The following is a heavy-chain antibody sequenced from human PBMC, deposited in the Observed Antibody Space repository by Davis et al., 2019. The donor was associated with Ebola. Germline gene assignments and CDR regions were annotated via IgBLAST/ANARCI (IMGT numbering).Heavy chain of an antibody. V-gene: IGHV1-2*02. CDR2: INPNSGGT. Sequence: ASVKVSCKASGYTFTGYYMHWVRQAPGQGLEWIGWINPNSGGTNYAQKFQGRVTMTRDTSISTAYMELSRLRSDDTAVYYCARVVGGIVVVVAATDDAFDIWGQGTMVTVSS. CDR1: GYTFTGYY. CDR3: ARVVGGIVVVVAATDDAFDI. J-gene: IGHJ3*02. D-gene: IGHD2-15*01.